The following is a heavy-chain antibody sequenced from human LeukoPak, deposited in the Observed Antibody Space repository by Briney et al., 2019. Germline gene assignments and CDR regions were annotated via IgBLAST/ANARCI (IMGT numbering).Heavy chain of an antibody. CDR2: INWNGGST. CDR1: GFTFDDYG. CDR3: ARGLGDIVVVPAAAPDY. V-gene: IGHV3-20*04. D-gene: IGHD2-2*01. Sequence: GGSLRLSCAASGFTFDDYGMSWVRQAPGKGLEWVSGINWNGGSTGYADSVKGRFTISRDNAKNSLYLQMNRLRAEDTALYYCARGLGDIVVVPAAAPDYWGQGTLVTVSS. J-gene: IGHJ4*02.